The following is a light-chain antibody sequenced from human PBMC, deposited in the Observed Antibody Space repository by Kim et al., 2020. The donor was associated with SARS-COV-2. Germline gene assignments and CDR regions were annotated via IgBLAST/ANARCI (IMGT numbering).Light chain of an antibody. CDR3: QSFDRSLREV. CDR2: GNN. Sequence: VANACTGSTANIGAAYNVHWDQHIPRTAPQLLISGNNNRPSGVPDRFSGSNSGPSASLAITGLQAADEADYYCQSFDRSLREVFGGGTQLTVL. CDR1: TANIGAAYN. V-gene: IGLV1-40*01. J-gene: IGLJ2*01.